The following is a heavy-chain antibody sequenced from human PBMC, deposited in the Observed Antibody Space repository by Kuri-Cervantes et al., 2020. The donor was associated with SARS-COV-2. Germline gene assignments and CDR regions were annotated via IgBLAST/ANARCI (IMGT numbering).Heavy chain of an antibody. V-gene: IGHV3-48*04. CDR3: ARRNIAVAGAFDC. CDR1: GFTFSSYW. Sequence: GESLKISCAASGFTFSSYWMSWVRQAPGKGLEWVSYISSSTSSIYYADSVKGRFTISRDNAKKSLYLQMNSLRAEDTAVYYCARRNIAVAGAFDCWGQGTLVTVSS. CDR2: ISSSTSSI. D-gene: IGHD6-19*01. J-gene: IGHJ4*02.